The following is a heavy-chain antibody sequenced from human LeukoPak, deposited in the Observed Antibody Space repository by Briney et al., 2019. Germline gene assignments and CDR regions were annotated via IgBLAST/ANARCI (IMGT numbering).Heavy chain of an antibody. CDR1: GFTFSSYA. Sequence: GGSLRLSCAASGFTFSSYAMSWVRQAPGKGLEWVSVISGSGGRTYYADSVKGRFTISRDNAKNSLYLQMNSLRAEDTAVYYCARDLEYTTSSGDYWGQGTLVIVSS. J-gene: IGHJ4*02. V-gene: IGHV3-23*01. CDR3: ARDLEYTTSSGDY. CDR2: ISGSGGRT. D-gene: IGHD6-6*01.